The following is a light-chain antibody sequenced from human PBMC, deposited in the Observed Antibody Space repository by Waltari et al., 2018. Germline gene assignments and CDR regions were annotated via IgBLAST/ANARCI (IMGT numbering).Light chain of an antibody. CDR3: SSYTTSSTYV. J-gene: IGLJ1*01. CDR2: DVT. V-gene: IGLV2-14*03. Sequence: QSALTQPASVSGSPGQSITIPCTGHSSDVGGYNFVPWYQQHPGKVPKLIIYDVTNRPSGVSNRFSGSKSGNTASLTISGLQAEDEADYYCSSYTTSSTYVFGTGTKVTVL. CDR1: SSDVGGYNF.